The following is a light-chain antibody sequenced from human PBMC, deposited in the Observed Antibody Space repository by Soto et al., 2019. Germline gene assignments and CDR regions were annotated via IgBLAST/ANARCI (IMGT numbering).Light chain of an antibody. Sequence: EVVMTQSPATLSVSPGERVTLSCRASESVHRNLAWSQQKPGQGPSLLIYYASTRATGVPDRFTGSGSGTECTLTISTLQSEDFGVYHCQHYSNWPPTFGPGTKVEIK. CDR3: QHYSNWPPT. J-gene: IGKJ3*01. CDR2: YAS. V-gene: IGKV3-15*01. CDR1: ESVHRN.